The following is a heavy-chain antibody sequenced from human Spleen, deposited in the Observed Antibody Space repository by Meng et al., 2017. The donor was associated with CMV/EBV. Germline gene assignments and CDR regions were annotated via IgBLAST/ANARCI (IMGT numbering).Heavy chain of an antibody. J-gene: IGHJ4*02. CDR2: INPNSGGT. D-gene: IGHD3-10*01. Sequence: ASVKVSCKASEYTFTAYYIHWVRQAPGQGLEWMGWINPNSGGTNYAQKFQGRVTMTRDTSISTAYMELSSLRSDDTAMYYCAREGFDSGRAQKACDYWGQGTLVTVSS. CDR1: EYTFTAYY. V-gene: IGHV1-2*02. CDR3: AREGFDSGRAQKACDY.